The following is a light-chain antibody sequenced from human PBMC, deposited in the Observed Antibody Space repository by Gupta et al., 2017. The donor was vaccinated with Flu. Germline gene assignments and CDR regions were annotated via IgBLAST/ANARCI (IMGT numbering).Light chain of an antibody. J-gene: IGLJ3*02. CDR3: SSYTTTSTWV. CDR2: EVT. Sequence: TSSDVGVYNYVSWYQQHPRKAPKLMIYEVTDRPSGVSNRFSGSKSGNTASLTISGLHAEDEADYFCSSYTTTSTWVFGGGTKLTVL. CDR1: SSDVGVYNY. V-gene: IGLV2-14*01.